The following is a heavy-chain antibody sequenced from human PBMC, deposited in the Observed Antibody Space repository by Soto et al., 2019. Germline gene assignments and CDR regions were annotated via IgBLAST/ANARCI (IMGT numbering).Heavy chain of an antibody. CDR2: IDPSDSQT. Sequence: GQSLTISCKGSGYSFAGYWITWVRQKPGKGLEWMGRIDPSDSQTYYSPSFRGHVTISVTKSITTVFLQWSSLRASDTAMYYCARQIYDSDTGPNFQYYFDSWGQGTPVTGSS. D-gene: IGHD3-22*01. CDR1: GYSFAGYW. J-gene: IGHJ4*02. V-gene: IGHV5-10-1*01. CDR3: ARQIYDSDTGPNFQYYFDS.